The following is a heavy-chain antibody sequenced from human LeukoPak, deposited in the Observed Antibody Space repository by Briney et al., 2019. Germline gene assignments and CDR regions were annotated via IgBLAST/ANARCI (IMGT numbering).Heavy chain of an antibody. CDR2: ISGSGGST. CDR1: GFTFSSYA. Sequence: SGGSLRLSCAASGFTFSSYAMSWVRQAPGKGLEWVSAISGSGGSTYYADSVKGRFTISRDNSKNTLYLQMNSLRAEDTAVYYCAKDEEATMVRGVTTPPDYWGQGTLVTVSS. J-gene: IGHJ4*02. CDR3: AKDEEATMVRGVTTPPDY. D-gene: IGHD3-10*01. V-gene: IGHV3-23*01.